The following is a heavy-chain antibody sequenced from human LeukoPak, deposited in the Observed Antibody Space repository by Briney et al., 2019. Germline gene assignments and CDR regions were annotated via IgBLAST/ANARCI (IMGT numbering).Heavy chain of an antibody. CDR2: SSHDGSKK. CDR3: AKDTSIGRYCTNGVCSPFDY. Sequence: PGRSLRLSCAVSGFTLSSHAMHWVRQAPGKGLEWVAVSSHDGSKKYYADSVKGRFTVSRDNSKNTLSLQMNSLRAEDTALYYCAKDTSIGRYCTNGVCSPFDYWGQGTLVTVSS. D-gene: IGHD2-8*01. CDR1: GFTLSSHA. V-gene: IGHV3-30*04. J-gene: IGHJ4*02.